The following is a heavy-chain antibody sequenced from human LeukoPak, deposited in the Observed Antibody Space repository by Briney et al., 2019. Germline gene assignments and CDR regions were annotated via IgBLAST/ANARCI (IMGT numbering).Heavy chain of an antibody. D-gene: IGHD3-22*01. J-gene: IGHJ3*02. Sequence: SEPLSLTCTVSGGSISSYYWSWIRQPAGKGLEWIGRIYTSGSTNYNPSLKSRVGMSLDTSKNQFSLKLSSVTAADTAVYYCARDSVGDSRGPTDAFDIWGQGTMVTVSS. CDR3: ARDSVGDSRGPTDAFDI. CDR2: IYTSGST. CDR1: GGSISSYY. V-gene: IGHV4-4*07.